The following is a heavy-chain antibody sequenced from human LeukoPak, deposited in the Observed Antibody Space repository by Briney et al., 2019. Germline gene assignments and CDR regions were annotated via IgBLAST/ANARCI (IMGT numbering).Heavy chain of an antibody. CDR2: IYTSGST. CDR1: GGSISSGSYD. V-gene: IGHV4-61*02. J-gene: IGHJ2*01. CDR3: AGTPIAAAGTKWYFDL. Sequence: PSQTLSLTCTVSGGSISSGSYDWSWIRQPAGKGLEWIGRIYTSGSTNYNPSLKSRVTISVDTSKNQFSLKLSSVTAADTAVYYCAGTPIAAAGTKWYFDLWGRGTLVTVSS. D-gene: IGHD6-13*01.